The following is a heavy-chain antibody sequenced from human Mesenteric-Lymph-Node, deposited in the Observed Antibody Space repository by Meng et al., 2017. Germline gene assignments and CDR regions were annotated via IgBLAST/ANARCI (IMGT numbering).Heavy chain of an antibody. CDR3: AKGEFGVLIATIFDD. CDR2: ISWDGGST. Sequence: GGSLRLSCAASGFTFDDYAMHWVRQAPGKGLEWVSLISWDGGSTYYADSVKGRFTISRDNSKNTLYLQMNSLRAEDTAVYYCAKGEFGVLIATIFDDWGQGTLVTVSS. J-gene: IGHJ4*02. D-gene: IGHD3-3*01. V-gene: IGHV3-43D*04. CDR1: GFTFDDYA.